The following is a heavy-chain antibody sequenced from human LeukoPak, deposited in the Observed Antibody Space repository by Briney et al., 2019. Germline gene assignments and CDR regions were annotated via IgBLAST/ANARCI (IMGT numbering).Heavy chain of an antibody. CDR1: GFTFSSYA. CDR2: ISYDGSNK. V-gene: IGHV3-30*04. J-gene: IGHJ4*02. CDR3: ARDQSHCSGGSCYAPGDGY. Sequence: QAGGSLRLSCAASGFTFSSYAMHWVRQAPGKGLERVAVISYDGSNKYYADSVKGRFTISRDNSKNTLYLQMNSLRAEDTAVYYCARDQSHCSGGSCYAPGDGYWGQGTLVTVSS. D-gene: IGHD2-15*01.